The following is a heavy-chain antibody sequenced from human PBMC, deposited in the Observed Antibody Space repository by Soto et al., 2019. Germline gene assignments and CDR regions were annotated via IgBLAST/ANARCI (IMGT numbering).Heavy chain of an antibody. Sequence: ASETLSLTCAVSGGSISSGYYWAWIRQPPGKGLEWIGSIYHSGSTYYNPSLKSRLTISVDMSKNQFSLRLTSVTAADTAVYYCARNDYDYVWESPGGDAFDIWGQGTMVTVSS. CDR1: GGSISSGYY. CDR3: ARNDYDYVWESPGGDAFDI. V-gene: IGHV4-38-2*01. CDR2: IYHSGST. D-gene: IGHD3-16*01. J-gene: IGHJ3*02.